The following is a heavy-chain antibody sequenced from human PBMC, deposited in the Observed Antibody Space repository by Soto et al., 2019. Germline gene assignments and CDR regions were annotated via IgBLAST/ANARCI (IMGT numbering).Heavy chain of an antibody. Sequence: QVQLVESGGGVVQPGRSLRLSCAASGFTFSSYGMHWVRQAPGKGLEGVAVISYDGSNKYYADSVKGRFTISRDNSKNTLYLQMNSLRAEDTAVYYCAKDLDGDSYYYYGMDVWGQGTTVTVSS. J-gene: IGHJ6*02. CDR2: ISYDGSNK. D-gene: IGHD4-17*01. CDR1: GFTFSSYG. V-gene: IGHV3-30*18. CDR3: AKDLDGDSYYYYGMDV.